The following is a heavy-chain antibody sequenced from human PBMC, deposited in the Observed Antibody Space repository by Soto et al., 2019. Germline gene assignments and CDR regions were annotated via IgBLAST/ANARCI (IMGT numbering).Heavy chain of an antibody. Sequence: TVSGGMMRRICYFVFWIRLHPEKGLEWIGSIYYSGSTYYNPSLKSRVTISVDTSKNQFTLKLSSVTAADTAVYYCAFPELATTEFCIHAWG. V-gene: IGHV4-39*01. D-gene: IGHD6-13*01. CDR2: IYYSGST. CDR3: AFPELATTEFCIHA. J-gene: IGHJ3*01. CDR1: GGMMRRICYF.